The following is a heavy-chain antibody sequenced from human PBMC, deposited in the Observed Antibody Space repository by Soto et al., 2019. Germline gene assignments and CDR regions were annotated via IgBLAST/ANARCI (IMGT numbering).Heavy chain of an antibody. CDR3: ARCSGSYGFDL. CDR1: GGSMKTYY. CDR2: IFYIGRT. Sequence: SETLSLTCTVSGGSMKTYYWTWIRQPPGKGLEYIGYIFYIGRTDYNPSLKSRVIISLDTSKNQFSLKLNSVTAADTAVYYCARCSGSYGFDLWGRGTLVTVSS. D-gene: IGHD1-26*01. J-gene: IGHJ2*01. V-gene: IGHV4-59*01.